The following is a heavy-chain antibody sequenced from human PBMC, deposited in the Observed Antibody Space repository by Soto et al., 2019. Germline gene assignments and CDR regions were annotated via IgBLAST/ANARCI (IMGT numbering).Heavy chain of an antibody. CDR1: GGSISSSSYY. CDR3: ARSNSPDRQLDY. D-gene: IGHD1-1*01. V-gene: IGHV4-39*01. Sequence: PSETLSLTCTVSGGSISSSSYYWGWIRQPPGKGLEWIGSIYYSGSTYYNPSLKSRVTISVDTSKNQFSLKLSSVTAADTAVYYCARSNSPDRQLDYWGQGTLGTVSS. CDR2: IYYSGST. J-gene: IGHJ4*02.